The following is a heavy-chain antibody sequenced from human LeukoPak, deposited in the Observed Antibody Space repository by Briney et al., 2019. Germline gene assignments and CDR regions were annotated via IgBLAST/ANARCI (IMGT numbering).Heavy chain of an antibody. Sequence: PGGSLRLSCAASGLTFSRYSMNWVRQAPGRGLEWVSSISSGRSYIYYADSVKGRFTISSDNAKNSLYLQLTSLRAEDTAVYYCAGENDLTPNDAFDIWGQGTMVTVSS. J-gene: IGHJ3*02. V-gene: IGHV3-21*01. CDR1: GLTFSRYS. CDR3: AGENDLTPNDAFDI. CDR2: ISSGRSYI.